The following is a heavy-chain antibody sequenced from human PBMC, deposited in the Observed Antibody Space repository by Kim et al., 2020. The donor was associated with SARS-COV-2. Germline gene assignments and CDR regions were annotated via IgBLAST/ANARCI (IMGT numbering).Heavy chain of an antibody. J-gene: IGHJ5*02. CDR1: GFTFSSYW. CDR2: VKPDGSGT. CDR3: ARIEYTTRQRLDP. D-gene: IGHD6-25*01. V-gene: IGHV3-74*01. Sequence: GGSLRLSCAASGFTFSSYWMHWVHQAPGKGLVWVSRVKPDGSGTNYADSVKGRFTISRDNAKNTLYLQMNSLRAEDSAVYYCARIEYTTRQRLDPWGQGTLVTVSS.